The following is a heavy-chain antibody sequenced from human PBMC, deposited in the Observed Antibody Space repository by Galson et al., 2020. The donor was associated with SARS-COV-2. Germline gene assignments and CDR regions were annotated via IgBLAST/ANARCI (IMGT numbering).Heavy chain of an antibody. D-gene: IGHD3-10*01. J-gene: IGHJ4*02. CDR3: TSTILHINLARGVIDQ. CDR1: GFTFNNFG. CDR2: VSYEGSLK. V-gene: IGHV3-30*02. Sequence: QLGESLKISCAASGFTFNNFGMHWVRQAPGKGLEWVAFVSYEGSLKFYGDFVKGRFSISKDSSKRTVLLQMNNLRPEDTAICAKTSTILHINLARGVIDQWGQGTLVTVSS.